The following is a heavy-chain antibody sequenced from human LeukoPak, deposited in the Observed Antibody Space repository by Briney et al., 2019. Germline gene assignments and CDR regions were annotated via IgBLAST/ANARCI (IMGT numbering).Heavy chain of an antibody. J-gene: IGHJ4*02. D-gene: IGHD6-6*01. V-gene: IGHV4-61*05. Sequence: PSETLSLTCTVSGGSISSSSYYWGWIRQPPGKGLEWIGYIYYSGSTNYNPSLKSRVTISVDTSKNQFSLKLSSVTAADTAVYYCASSYSSSASHFDYWGQGTLVTVSS. CDR2: IYYSGST. CDR1: GGSISSSSYY. CDR3: ASSYSSSASHFDY.